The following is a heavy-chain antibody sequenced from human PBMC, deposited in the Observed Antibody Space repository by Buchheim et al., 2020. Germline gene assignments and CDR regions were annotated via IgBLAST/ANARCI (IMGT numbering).Heavy chain of an antibody. J-gene: IGHJ6*02. Sequence: EVQLVESGGGLVQPGGSLRLSCAASGFTFSSYWMSWVRQAPGKGLEWLANIKQDGSEKYYVDSVKGRFTISSDNAKNSLYLQMNSLRAEDTAVYYCARDRGAYCGGDCYRKDYYYGMDVWGQGTT. CDR3: ARDRGAYCGGDCYRKDYYYGMDV. V-gene: IGHV3-7*01. CDR2: IKQDGSEK. CDR1: GFTFSSYW. D-gene: IGHD2-21*02.